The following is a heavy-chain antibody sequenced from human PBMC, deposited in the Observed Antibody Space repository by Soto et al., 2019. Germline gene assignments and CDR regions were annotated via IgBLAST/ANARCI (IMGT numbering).Heavy chain of an antibody. CDR3: ANAMTTVTGRRPGAFDI. Sequence: EVQLLESGGGLVQPGGSLRLSCAASGFTFSSYAMSWVRQAPGKGLEWVSAISGSGGSTYYADSVKGRFTISRDNSKNTRYLQMNSLRAEDTAVYYCANAMTTVTGRRPGAFDIWGQGTMVTVSS. D-gene: IGHD4-17*01. CDR1: GFTFSSYA. CDR2: ISGSGGST. J-gene: IGHJ3*02. V-gene: IGHV3-23*01.